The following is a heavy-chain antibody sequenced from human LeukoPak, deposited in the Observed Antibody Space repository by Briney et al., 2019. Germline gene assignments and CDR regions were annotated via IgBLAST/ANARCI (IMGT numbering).Heavy chain of an antibody. CDR1: GGSISSSSYY. D-gene: IGHD2-2*01. J-gene: IGHJ6*03. CDR3: ARVVAYCSSTSCPNYYYYYYMDV. CDR2: IYYSGST. Sequence: SETLSLTCTVSGGSISSSSYYWGWIRQPPGKGLEWIGSIYYSGSTYYNPSLKSRVTISVDTSKNQFSLKLSSVTAADTAVYYCARVVAYCSSTSCPNYYYYYYMDVWGKGTTVTISS. V-gene: IGHV4-39*01.